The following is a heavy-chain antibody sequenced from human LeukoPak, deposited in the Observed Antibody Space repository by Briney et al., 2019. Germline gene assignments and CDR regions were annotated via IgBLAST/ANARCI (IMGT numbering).Heavy chain of an antibody. CDR1: GFTFSGSA. CDR3: TRRTIVDPKDDAFDM. CDR2: IRSKANSYAT. V-gene: IGHV3-73*01. Sequence: GGSLRLSCAASGFTFSGSAMQWVRQASGKGLEWVGRIRSKANSYATAYAASVKGRFTISRDDSKNTAYLQMNSLKTEDTAVYYCTRRTIVDPKDDAFDMWGQGTMVTVSS. J-gene: IGHJ3*02. D-gene: IGHD3-22*01.